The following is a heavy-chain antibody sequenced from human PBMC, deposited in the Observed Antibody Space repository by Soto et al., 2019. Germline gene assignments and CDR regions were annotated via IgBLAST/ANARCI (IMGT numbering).Heavy chain of an antibody. V-gene: IGHV1-18*01. CDR3: ARDGITGTSDAFDI. D-gene: IGHD1-20*01. Sequence: ASVKLSCKASGGTFSSYAISWVRQAPGQGLEWMGWISAYNGNTYYVQKLQGRVTMTTDTSTSTAYMELRSLRSDDTAVYYCARDGITGTSDAFDIWGQGTMVTVSS. CDR1: GGTFSSYA. CDR2: ISAYNGNT. J-gene: IGHJ3*02.